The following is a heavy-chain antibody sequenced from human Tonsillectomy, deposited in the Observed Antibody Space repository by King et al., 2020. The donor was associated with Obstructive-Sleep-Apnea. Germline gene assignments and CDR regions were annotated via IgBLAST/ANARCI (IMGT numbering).Heavy chain of an antibody. CDR2: IAFDGNNQ. D-gene: IGHD4-23*01. CDR3: AKDRDAQRWYYYYSLDV. Sequence: VQLVESGGGVVQPGGSLRLSCEAAGFTFSTYGMHWVRQAPGKGREWVSAIAFDGNNQYYTDSVKGPLTISRDNSKNTLYLQMNSLRSEETAWYYCAKDRDAQRWYYYYSLDVWGQGTTVTVSS. V-gene: IGHV3-30*18. CDR1: GFTFSTYG. J-gene: IGHJ6*02.